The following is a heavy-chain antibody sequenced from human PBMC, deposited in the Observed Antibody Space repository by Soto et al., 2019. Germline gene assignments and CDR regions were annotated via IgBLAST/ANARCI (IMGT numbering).Heavy chain of an antibody. J-gene: IGHJ6*03. V-gene: IGHV3-23*01. CDR1: GFTFSSYA. Sequence: EVQLLESGGGLVQPGGSLRLSCAVSGFTFSSYAMNWVRQAPGKGLEWVSSIIGSGGSTWYADSVKGRFTISRDNSKNTLNLQMNSLRAEDTAVYYCAKDSNYYYMDVWGKGTTVTVSS. CDR2: IIGSGGST. D-gene: IGHD3-3*02. CDR3: AKDSNYYYMDV.